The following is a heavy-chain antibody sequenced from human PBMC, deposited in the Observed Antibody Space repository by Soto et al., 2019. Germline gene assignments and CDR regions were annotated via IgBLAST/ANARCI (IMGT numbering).Heavy chain of an antibody. V-gene: IGHV4-39*01. D-gene: IGHD1-26*01. J-gene: IGHJ4*02. CDR2: IYYSGST. CDR3: ASVRASGWELLLYYFDY. CDR1: GGSISSSSYY. Sequence: SETLSLTCTVSGGSISSSSYYWGWIRQPPGKGLEWIGSIYYSGSTYYNPSLKSRVTISVDTSKNQFSLKLSSVTAADTAVYYCASVRASGWELLLYYFDYWGQGTLVTVSS.